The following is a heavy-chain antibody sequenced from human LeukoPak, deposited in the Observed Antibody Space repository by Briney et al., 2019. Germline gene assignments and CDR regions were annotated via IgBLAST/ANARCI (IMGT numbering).Heavy chain of an antibody. V-gene: IGHV4-59*01. Sequence: SETLSLTCSVSGGSISSYYLSWIRQPPGEGLEWVGYIYYSGSTNYNPSLKSRVTISVDTSKNQFSLKLSSVTAADTAVYYCARDRYCSSTSCYYYYYMDFWGKGITVTVSS. CDR2: IYYSGST. D-gene: IGHD2-2*01. J-gene: IGHJ6*03. CDR1: GGSISSYY. CDR3: ARDRYCSSTSCYYYYYMDF.